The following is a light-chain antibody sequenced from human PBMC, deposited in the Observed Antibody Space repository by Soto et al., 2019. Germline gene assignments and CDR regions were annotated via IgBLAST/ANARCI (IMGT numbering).Light chain of an antibody. CDR1: QGVSDW. CDR3: QQYNGYLTWT. CDR2: GSS. V-gene: IGKV1D-16*01. Sequence: DIQMTQSPSSVSASVVDSVTITCLASQGVSDWVAWYQQEPGEAPKLLIYGSSSLLSGVPSRFSGSRSGTEFTLTISSLQPDDFATYYCQQYNGYLTWTFGQGTKVDIK. J-gene: IGKJ1*01.